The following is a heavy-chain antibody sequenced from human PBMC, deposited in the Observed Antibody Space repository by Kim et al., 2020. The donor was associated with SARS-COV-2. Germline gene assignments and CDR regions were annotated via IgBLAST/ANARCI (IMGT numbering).Heavy chain of an antibody. D-gene: IGHD3-10*01. J-gene: IGHJ5*02. Sequence: KGRVTISVDTSKNQFSLKLSAVTAADTAVYYCARDYYGSGSYWVENWFDPWGQGTLVTVSS. V-gene: IGHV4-59*01. CDR3: ARDYYGSGSYWVENWFDP.